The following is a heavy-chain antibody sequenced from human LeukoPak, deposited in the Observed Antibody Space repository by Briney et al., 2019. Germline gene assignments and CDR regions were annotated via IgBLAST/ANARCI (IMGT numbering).Heavy chain of an antibody. CDR1: GGSISSGDYY. V-gene: IGHV4-30-4*01. Sequence: PSQTLSLTCTVSGGSISSGDYYWSWIRQPPGKGLVWIGYIYYSGSTYYNPSLKSRVTISVDTSKNQLSLKLSSVTAADMAVYYCASRPVRNWYFDLWGRGTLVTVSS. D-gene: IGHD6-25*01. CDR3: ASRPVRNWYFDL. CDR2: IYYSGST. J-gene: IGHJ2*01.